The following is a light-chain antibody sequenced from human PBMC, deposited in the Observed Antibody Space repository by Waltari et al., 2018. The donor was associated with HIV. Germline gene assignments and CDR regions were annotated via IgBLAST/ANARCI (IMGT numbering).Light chain of an antibody. CDR1: SSNIGNNY. CDR3: GTWESSLGAAV. V-gene: IGLV1-51*01. CDR2: DSN. J-gene: IGLJ2*01. Sequence: QSVLTQPPSVSAAPGQKVTISCSGSSSNIGNNYVSWYQQLPGTAPRLLIYDSNKRPTGIPVLCAGSKGGETATLDSTGRRTGDEADYYCGTWESSLGAAVFGGGTKFAVL.